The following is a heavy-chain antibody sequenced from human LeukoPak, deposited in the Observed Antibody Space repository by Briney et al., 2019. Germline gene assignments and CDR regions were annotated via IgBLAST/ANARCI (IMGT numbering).Heavy chain of an antibody. CDR1: GFTFSTYA. Sequence: GGSLRLSCATSGFTFSTYAMSWVRQAPGKGLEWVSAVSSGASSTCYADSVRGRFTISRDNSKNTLYLQMNSLSADDTAVYYCAKDARGSEGFWGQGTLVTVSS. J-gene: IGHJ4*02. V-gene: IGHV3-23*01. CDR2: VSSGASST. D-gene: IGHD3-10*01. CDR3: AKDARGSEGF.